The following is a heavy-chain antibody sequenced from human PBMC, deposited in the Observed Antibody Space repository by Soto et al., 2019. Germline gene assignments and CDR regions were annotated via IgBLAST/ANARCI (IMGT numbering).Heavy chain of an antibody. V-gene: IGHV1-69*18. CDR3: AIDPGRAVVGRGTSFEH. CDR2: IIPLFST. D-gene: IGHD6-19*01. Sequence: QVQLVQSGAEVKKPGSSVKVSCKASGDTFRNYAFTWVRQAPGQGLEWMGTIIPLFSTRYAQKFQGRVTMTADESTSTVYMDLSSLKSDDTAVYYCAIDPGRAVVGRGTSFEHWGQGPLVTVSS. J-gene: IGHJ4*02. CDR1: GDTFRNYA.